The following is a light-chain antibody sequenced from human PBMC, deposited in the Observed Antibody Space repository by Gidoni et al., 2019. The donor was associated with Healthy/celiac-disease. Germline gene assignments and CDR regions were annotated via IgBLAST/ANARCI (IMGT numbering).Light chain of an antibody. CDR2: YDS. V-gene: IGLV3-21*04. Sequence: SYVLTQPPSVSVAPGKTARITCGGNNIGSKSVHWYQQKPGQAPVLVIYYDSERPSGIPERFSGSNSGNTATLTISRVEAGDEADYYCQVWDSSSDHHVFGTGTKVTVL. CDR1: NIGSKS. J-gene: IGLJ1*01. CDR3: QVWDSSSDHHV.